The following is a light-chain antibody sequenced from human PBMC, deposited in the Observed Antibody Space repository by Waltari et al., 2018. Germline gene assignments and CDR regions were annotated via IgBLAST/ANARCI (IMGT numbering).Light chain of an antibody. CDR3: MQGTQWPGT. CDR2: QVS. V-gene: IGKV2-30*01. CDR1: QSLLYRDGNTY. J-gene: IGKJ1*01. Sequence: DVVMTQSPLSLAATLGQPASISCRSSQSLLYRDGNTYLNWLHQRPGPSPRRIIYQVSNREAGVPNRFSGSGSGTDFTLTISRVEAEDVGIFFCMQGTQWPGTFGQGTKVEIK.